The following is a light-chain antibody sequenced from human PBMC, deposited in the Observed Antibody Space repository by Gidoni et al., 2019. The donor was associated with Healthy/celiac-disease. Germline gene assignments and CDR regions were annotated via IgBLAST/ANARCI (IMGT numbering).Light chain of an antibody. CDR1: QSVSSN. CDR3: QQYNNWPPRP. J-gene: IGKJ1*01. V-gene: IGKV3-15*01. Sequence: EIVMTQYPATLSVSPGERATLSCRASQSVSSNLAWYQQKPGQAPRLLIYGASTRATGIPARFSGIGSGTEFTLTISSLQSEDFAVYYCQQYNNWPPRPFXQXTKVEIK. CDR2: GAS.